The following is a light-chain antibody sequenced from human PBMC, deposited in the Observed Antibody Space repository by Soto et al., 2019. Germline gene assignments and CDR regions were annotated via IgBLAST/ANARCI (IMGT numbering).Light chain of an antibody. V-gene: IGKV3-11*01. CDR3: QQRANWPLT. CDR1: QYVNIY. Sequence: EIVLTQSPATVSLSPGERVTLSCRASQYVNIYLAWYQQKPGQAPRLLIYDASNRATGVPARFSGSGSGTDFTLTISSLGSEDFAVYYCQQRANWPLTFGGGTKVEIK. J-gene: IGKJ4*01. CDR2: DAS.